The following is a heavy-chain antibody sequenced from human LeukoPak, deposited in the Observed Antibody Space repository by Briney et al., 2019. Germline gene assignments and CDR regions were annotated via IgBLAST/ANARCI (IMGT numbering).Heavy chain of an antibody. CDR3: ARGGLAAAGTYPCNDY. CDR2: INPNSGGT. D-gene: IGHD6-13*01. J-gene: IGHJ4*02. CDR1: GYTFTGYY. V-gene: IGHV1-2*06. Sequence: ASVKVSCKASGYTFTGYYMHWVRQAPGQGLEWMGRINPNSGGTNYAQKFQGRVTMTRDTSISTAYMELSRLRSDGTAVYYCARGGLAAAGTYPCNDYWGQGTLVTVSS.